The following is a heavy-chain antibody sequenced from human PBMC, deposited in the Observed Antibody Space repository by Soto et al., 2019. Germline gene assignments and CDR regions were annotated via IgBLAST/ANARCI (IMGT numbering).Heavy chain of an antibody. CDR2: IKSKTDGGTT. V-gene: IGHV3-15*07. Sequence: GGSLRLSCAASGFTFSNAWMNWVRQAPGKGLEWVGRIKSKTDGGTTDYAAPVKGRFTISRDDSKNTLYLQMNSLKTEDTAVYYCTTESAAPTYYYDSSGYYYGSPFDYWGQGTLVTVSS. J-gene: IGHJ4*02. CDR3: TTESAAPTYYYDSSGYYYGSPFDY. CDR1: GFTFSNAW. D-gene: IGHD3-22*01.